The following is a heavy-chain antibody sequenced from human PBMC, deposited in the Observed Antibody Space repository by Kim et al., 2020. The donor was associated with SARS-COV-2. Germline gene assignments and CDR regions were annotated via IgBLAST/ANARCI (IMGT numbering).Heavy chain of an antibody. J-gene: IGHJ4*02. D-gene: IGHD3-22*01. CDR3: ARDAGSSGYQPAEGDY. V-gene: IGHV7-4-1*02. CDR1: GYTFTSYA. Sequence: ASVKVSCKASGYTFTSYAMNWVRQAPGQGLEWMGWINTNTGNPTYAQGFTGRFVFSLDTSVSTAYLQISSLKAEDTAVYYCARDAGSSGYQPAEGDYWGQGTLVTVSS. CDR2: INTNTGNP.